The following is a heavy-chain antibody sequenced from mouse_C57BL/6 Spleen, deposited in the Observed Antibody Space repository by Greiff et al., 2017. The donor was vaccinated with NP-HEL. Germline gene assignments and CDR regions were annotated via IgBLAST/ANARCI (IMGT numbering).Heavy chain of an antibody. D-gene: IGHD2-5*01. J-gene: IGHJ3*01. Sequence: VQLQQPGAELVRPGTSVKLSCKASGYTFTSYWMHWVKQRPGQGLEWIGVIDPSDSYTNYNQKFKGKATLTVDTSSSTAYMQLSSLTSEDSAVYYCARRDYSNYVWFAYWGQGTLVTVSA. CDR1: GYTFTSYW. V-gene: IGHV1-59*01. CDR3: ARRDYSNYVWFAY. CDR2: IDPSDSYT.